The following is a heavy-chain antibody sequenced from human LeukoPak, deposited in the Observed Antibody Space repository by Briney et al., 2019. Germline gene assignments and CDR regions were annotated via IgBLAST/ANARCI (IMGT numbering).Heavy chain of an antibody. CDR3: ARGKTVTTSPFDY. Sequence: GSLRLSCAASGFTVSSNYMSWVRQAPGKGLEWVSVIYGGGDTYYADSVKGRFTISRDNSKNTLYLQMNSLRAEDTAVYYCARGKTVTTSPFDYWGQGTLVTVSS. J-gene: IGHJ4*02. V-gene: IGHV3-53*01. D-gene: IGHD4-17*01. CDR1: GFTVSSNY. CDR2: IYGGGDT.